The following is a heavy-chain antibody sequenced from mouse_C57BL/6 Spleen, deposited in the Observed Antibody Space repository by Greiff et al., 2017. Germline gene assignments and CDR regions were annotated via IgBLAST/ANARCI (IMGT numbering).Heavy chain of an antibody. Sequence: LVESGPELVKPGASVKISCKASGYAFSSSWMNWVKQRPGKGLEWIGRIYPGDGDTNYNGKFKGKATLTADKSSSTAYMQLSSLTSEDSAVYFCARYYGSSLLDYWGQGTTLTVSS. CDR3: ARYYGSSLLDY. J-gene: IGHJ2*01. V-gene: IGHV1-82*01. CDR1: GYAFSSSW. D-gene: IGHD1-1*01. CDR2: IYPGDGDT.